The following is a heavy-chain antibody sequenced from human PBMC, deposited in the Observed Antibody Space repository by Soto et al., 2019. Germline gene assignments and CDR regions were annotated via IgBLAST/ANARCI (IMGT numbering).Heavy chain of an antibody. CDR3: ARVRGTAGKRYFDY. Sequence: SETLSLTCTVSGGSISSGGYYWSWIRQHPGKGLEWIGYIYYSGSTYYNPSLKSRVTISVDSSKNQFSLKLDSVTPADTAVYYCARVRGTAGKRYFDYWGPGTLVTVSS. J-gene: IGHJ4*02. CDR1: GGSISSGGYY. CDR2: IYYSGST. V-gene: IGHV4-31*03. D-gene: IGHD6-13*01.